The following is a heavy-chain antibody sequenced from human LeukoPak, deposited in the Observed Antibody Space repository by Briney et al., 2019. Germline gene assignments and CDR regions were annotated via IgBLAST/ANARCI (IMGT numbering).Heavy chain of an antibody. D-gene: IGHD3-16*02. Sequence: GGSLRLSCAASGFTVSSNYMSWVRQAPGKGLEWVSVIYSGGTTYYADSVKGRFTISRDNSKNTLYLQMNSLRAEDTAVYYCAKDHYDYVWGSYRLPQLGYYYYGMDVWGQGTTVTVSS. CDR2: IYSGGTT. J-gene: IGHJ6*02. V-gene: IGHV3-66*01. CDR1: GFTVSSNY. CDR3: AKDHYDYVWGSYRLPQLGYYYYGMDV.